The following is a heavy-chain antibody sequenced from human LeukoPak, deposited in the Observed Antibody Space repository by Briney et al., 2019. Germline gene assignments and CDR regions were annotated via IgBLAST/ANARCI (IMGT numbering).Heavy chain of an antibody. Sequence: MPSETLSLTCAVSGGSISSSNWRSWVRQPPGKGLEWIGEIYHSGSTNYNPSLKSRVTISVDKSKNQFSLKLSSVTAADTAVYYCARRFYGDYVYFDYWGQGTLVTVSS. D-gene: IGHD4-17*01. CDR2: IYHSGST. V-gene: IGHV4-4*02. CDR1: GGSISSSNW. J-gene: IGHJ4*02. CDR3: ARRFYGDYVYFDY.